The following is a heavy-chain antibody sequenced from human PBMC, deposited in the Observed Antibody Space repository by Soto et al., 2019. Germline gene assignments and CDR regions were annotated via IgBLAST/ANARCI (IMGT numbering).Heavy chain of an antibody. Sequence: QVQLQESGPGLVKPSGTLSLTCAVSGGSISSSNWWSWVRQPPGKGLEWIGEIYHSGSTNYNPSLKSRVTLSVANSKTQFSLKRSSVTAADTAVYYCARVGYYDILTGTFAYWGQGTLVTVSS. D-gene: IGHD3-9*01. CDR3: ARVGYYDILTGTFAY. CDR1: GGSISSSNW. J-gene: IGHJ4*02. CDR2: IYHSGST. V-gene: IGHV4-4*02.